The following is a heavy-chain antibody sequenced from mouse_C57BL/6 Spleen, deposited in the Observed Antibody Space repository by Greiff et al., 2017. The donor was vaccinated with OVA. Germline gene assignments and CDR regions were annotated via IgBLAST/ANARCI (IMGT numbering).Heavy chain of an antibody. Sequence: QVQLQQPGAELVRPGSSVKLSCKASGYTFTSYWMDWVKQRPGQGLEWIGNIYPSDSETHYNQKFKDKATLTVDKSSSTAHMELRSLTSEDSAVYYCARDDYDGYYFDYWGQGTTLTVSS. J-gene: IGHJ2*01. CDR1: GYTFTSYW. CDR2: IYPSDSET. CDR3: ARDDYDGYYFDY. V-gene: IGHV1-61*01. D-gene: IGHD2-4*01.